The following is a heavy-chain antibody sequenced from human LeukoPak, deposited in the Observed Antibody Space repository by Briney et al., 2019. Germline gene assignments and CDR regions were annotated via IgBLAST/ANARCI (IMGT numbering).Heavy chain of an antibody. D-gene: IGHD6-6*01. Sequence: AGESLKISCKGSGYSFTSYWIGWVRQMPGKGLEWMGIIYPGDSDTRYSPSFQGQVTISADKSISTAYLQWSSLKASDTAMYYCARLAVSGGVEYSSSPDAFDIWGQGTMVTVSS. CDR2: IYPGDSDT. CDR3: ARLAVSGGVEYSSSPDAFDI. CDR1: GYSFTSYW. V-gene: IGHV5-51*01. J-gene: IGHJ3*02.